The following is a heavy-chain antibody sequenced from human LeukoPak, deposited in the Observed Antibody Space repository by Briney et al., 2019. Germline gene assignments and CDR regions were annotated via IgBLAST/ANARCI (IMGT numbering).Heavy chain of an antibody. CDR3: AVGQLWLVY. CDR1: GFTFDDYA. D-gene: IGHD5-18*01. CDR2: ISWDGGST. Sequence: GGSLRLSCAASGFTFDDYAMHWVRQAPGKGLEWVSLISWDGGSTYYADSVKGRFTISRDNAKNSLYLQMNSLRAEDTAVYYCAVGQLWLVYWGQGTLVTVSS. J-gene: IGHJ4*02. V-gene: IGHV3-43D*03.